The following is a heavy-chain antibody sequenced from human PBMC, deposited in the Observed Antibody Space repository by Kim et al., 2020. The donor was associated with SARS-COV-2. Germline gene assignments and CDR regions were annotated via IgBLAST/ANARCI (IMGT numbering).Heavy chain of an antibody. Sequence: SVKGSCKASGGTFSSYAISWVRQAPGQGLEWMGRIIPIFGIANYAQKFQGRVTITADKSTSTAYMELSSLRSEDTAVYYCARAQYYYDSSGYYFDYWGQGTLVPVSS. J-gene: IGHJ4*02. D-gene: IGHD3-22*01. CDR3: ARAQYYYDSSGYYFDY. V-gene: IGHV1-69*04. CDR1: GGTFSSYA. CDR2: IIPIFGIA.